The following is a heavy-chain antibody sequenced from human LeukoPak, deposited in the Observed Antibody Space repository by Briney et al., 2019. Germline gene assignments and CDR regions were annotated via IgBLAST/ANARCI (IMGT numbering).Heavy chain of an antibody. J-gene: IGHJ4*02. CDR3: ERDGGAAEHY. CDR2: TKQDGSEK. CDR1: AFTFSNYW. D-gene: IGHD3-16*01. V-gene: IGHV3-7*01. Sequence: PVGSLRLSCVASAFTFSNYWMSWVRQAPGEGLEWVANTKQDGSEKNSVDSVKGRFTISRDNAKNSLYLQMNSLRAEDTAVYYCERDGGAAEHYWGQGTLVTVSS.